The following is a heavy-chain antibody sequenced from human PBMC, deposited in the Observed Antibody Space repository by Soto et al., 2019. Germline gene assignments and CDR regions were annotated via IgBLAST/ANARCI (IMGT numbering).Heavy chain of an antibody. Sequence: QVQLQESGPGLVKPSETLSLTCTVSGGSVSSGNYYWGWIRRPPGKGLEWIGYIYNSGSTKYNPSLESRVTISVDKSKNQFSLKLSSVTAADTAVYYCARAQSTMVFTDYWGQGALVTVSS. D-gene: IGHD2-2*01. CDR3: ARAQSTMVFTDY. CDR1: GGSVSSGNYY. CDR2: IYNSGST. V-gene: IGHV4-61*01. J-gene: IGHJ4*02.